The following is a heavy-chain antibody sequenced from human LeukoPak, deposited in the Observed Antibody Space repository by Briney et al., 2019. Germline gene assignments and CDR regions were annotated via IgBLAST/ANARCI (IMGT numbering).Heavy chain of an antibody. CDR3: AKSYYYGSGSPSLDY. CDR2: ISGGNGAT. CDR1: GFTFSSYA. Sequence: GGSLRLSCAASGFTFSSYAMTWVRQAPGKGLEWVSGISGGNGATYYADSVKGRFTISTDNSKNTLYLQMNSLRVEDTAVYYCAKSYYYGSGSPSLDYWGQGTLVTVSA. J-gene: IGHJ4*02. D-gene: IGHD3-10*01. V-gene: IGHV3-23*01.